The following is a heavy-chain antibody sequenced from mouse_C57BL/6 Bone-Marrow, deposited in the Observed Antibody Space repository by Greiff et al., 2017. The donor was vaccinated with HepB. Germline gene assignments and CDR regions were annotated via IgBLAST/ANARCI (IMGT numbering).Heavy chain of an antibody. CDR1: GYTFTDYN. D-gene: IGHD1-1*01. V-gene: IGHV1-18*01. CDR3: ARRDYYGSSYWYFDV. CDR2: INPNNGGT. Sequence: VQLQQSGPELVNPGASVKIPCKASGYTFTDYNMDWVKQSHGKSLEWIGDINPNNGGTIYNQKFKGKATLTVDKSSSTAYMELRSLTSEDTAVYYCARRDYYGSSYWYFDVWGTGTTVTVSS. J-gene: IGHJ1*03.